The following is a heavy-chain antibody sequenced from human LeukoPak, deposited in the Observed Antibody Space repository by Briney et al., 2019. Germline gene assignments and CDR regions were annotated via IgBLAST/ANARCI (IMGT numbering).Heavy chain of an antibody. Sequence: GGSLRFSCAASGFTFSSYAMSWVRQAPGKGLEWVSAISGSGGSTYYADSVKGRFTISRDNSKNTLYLQMNSLRAEDTAVYYCAKGRYGSSWYHCFDYWGQGTLVTVSS. CDR3: AKGRYGSSWYHCFDY. D-gene: IGHD6-13*01. CDR1: GFTFSSYA. V-gene: IGHV3-23*01. J-gene: IGHJ4*02. CDR2: ISGSGGST.